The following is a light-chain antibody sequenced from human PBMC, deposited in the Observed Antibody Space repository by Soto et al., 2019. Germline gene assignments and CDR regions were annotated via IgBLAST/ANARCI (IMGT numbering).Light chain of an antibody. Sequence: QPVLTQSPSASASLGASVKLTCTLSSGHSNYAIAWHQQQPEKGPRFLMKLNSDGSHSKGDGIPDRFSGSSSGAERYLTISTLQSEHEADYYCQTWVTGIHIFGGGTQLTVL. CDR1: SGHSNYA. CDR2: LNSDGSH. J-gene: IGLJ2*01. CDR3: QTWVTGIHI. V-gene: IGLV4-69*01.